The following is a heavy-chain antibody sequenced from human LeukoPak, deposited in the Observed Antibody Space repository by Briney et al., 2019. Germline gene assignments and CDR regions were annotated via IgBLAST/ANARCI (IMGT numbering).Heavy chain of an antibody. J-gene: IGHJ4*02. V-gene: IGHV3-30*02. Sequence: GSLRLSCAASGFTFSSYGMHWVRQAPSKGLEWVAFIRYDGSNKYYADSVKGRFTISRDNSKNTLYLQMNSLRAEDTAVYYCAKGYCSGGSCYLIDYWGQGTLVTVSS. CDR1: GFTFSSYG. CDR2: IRYDGSNK. D-gene: IGHD2-15*01. CDR3: AKGYCSGGSCYLIDY.